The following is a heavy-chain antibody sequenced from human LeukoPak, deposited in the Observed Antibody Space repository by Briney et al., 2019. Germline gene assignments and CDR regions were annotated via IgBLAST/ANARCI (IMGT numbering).Heavy chain of an antibody. J-gene: IGHJ5*02. D-gene: IGHD6-13*01. CDR3: ARPIVAAGSNWFDP. V-gene: IGHV1-18*01. Sequence: ASVKVSCKASGHTFTSYGISWVRQAPGQGLEWMVWISAYNGNTNYAQKLQGRVTMTTDTSTSTAYMELRSLRSDDTAVYYCARPIVAAGSNWFDPWGQGTLVTVSS. CDR1: GHTFTSYG. CDR2: ISAYNGNT.